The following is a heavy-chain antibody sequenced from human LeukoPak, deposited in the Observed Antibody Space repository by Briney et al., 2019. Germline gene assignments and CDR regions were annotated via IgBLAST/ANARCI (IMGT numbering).Heavy chain of an antibody. CDR3: AREKLERRFIYFDY. V-gene: IGHV4-4*02. D-gene: IGHD1-1*01. CDR2: IYHSGST. CDR1: GGSISSSNW. J-gene: IGHJ4*02. Sequence: SETLSLTRAVSGGSISSSNWWSWVRQPPGKGLEWIGEIYHSGSTNYNPSLKSRVTISVDKSKNQFSLKLSSVTAADTAVYYCAREKLERRFIYFDYWGQGTLVTVSS.